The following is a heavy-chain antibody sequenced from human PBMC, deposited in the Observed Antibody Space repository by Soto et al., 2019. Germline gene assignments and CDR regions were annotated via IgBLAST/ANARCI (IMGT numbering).Heavy chain of an antibody. Sequence: SVKVSCKASGGTFSSYAISWVLQAPGQGLEWMGGIIPICGTANYAQKFQGRVTITGDKSTSTAYMELSSLRSEDTAVYYCARDLSSDREYYFDYWGQGXLVTVYS. D-gene: IGHD3-10*01. CDR3: ARDLSSDREYYFDY. J-gene: IGHJ4*02. CDR2: IIPICGTA. V-gene: IGHV1-69*06. CDR1: GGTFSSYA.